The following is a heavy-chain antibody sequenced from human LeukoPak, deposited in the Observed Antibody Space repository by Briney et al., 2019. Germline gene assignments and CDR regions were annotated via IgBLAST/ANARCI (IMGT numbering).Heavy chain of an antibody. CDR1: KFAFSSYA. J-gene: IGHJ3*02. V-gene: IGHV3-23*01. CDR2: ISGGGGNT. Sequence: GGSLRLSCAASKFAFSSYAMSWVRQAPGKGLEWVSAISGGGGNTYYADSVKGRFTISRDNSKNTLYLQMNSLRAEDTAVYYCGKNRYSGSLSPFDIWGQGTMVAVSS. D-gene: IGHD1-26*01. CDR3: GKNRYSGSLSPFDI.